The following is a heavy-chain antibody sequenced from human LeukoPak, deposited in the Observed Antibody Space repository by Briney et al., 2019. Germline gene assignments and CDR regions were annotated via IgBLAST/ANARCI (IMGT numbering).Heavy chain of an antibody. D-gene: IGHD3-22*01. Sequence: SETLSLTCAVYGGSFSGYYWSWIRQPPGKGLEWIGEINHSGSTNYNPSLKSRVTISVDTSKNQFSLKLSSVTAADTAVYYCATYSSLNRREFQYWGQGTLLTVSS. J-gene: IGHJ1*01. CDR2: INHSGST. CDR3: ATYSSLNRREFQY. CDR1: GGSFSGYY. V-gene: IGHV4-34*01.